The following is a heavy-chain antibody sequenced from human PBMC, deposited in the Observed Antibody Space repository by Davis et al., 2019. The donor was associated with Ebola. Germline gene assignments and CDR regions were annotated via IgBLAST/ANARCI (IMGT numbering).Heavy chain of an antibody. CDR3: ARQTGIVGGMVDY. CDR1: GYTFSNYW. V-gene: IGHV5-51*01. Sequence: GESLKISCQGSGYTFSNYWIGWVRQMPGKGLEWMGIIYPGDSDIRYGPSFQGQVTISADKSITTAYLQWSSLEASDTGMYYCARQTGIVGGMVDYWGQGTLVTVSS. D-gene: IGHD1-26*01. CDR2: IYPGDSDI. J-gene: IGHJ4*02.